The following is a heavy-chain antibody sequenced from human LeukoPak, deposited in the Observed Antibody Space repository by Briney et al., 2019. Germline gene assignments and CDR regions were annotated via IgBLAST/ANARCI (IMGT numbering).Heavy chain of an antibody. J-gene: IGHJ2*01. CDR3: ARGRGPSARYWYLDL. D-gene: IGHD3-16*01. CDR1: GGSFSGYY. CDR2: INHSGST. Sequence: SEILSLTCAVYGGSFSGYYWNWIRQPPGKGLEWIGEINHSGSTNYNPSLKSRVTISVDTSKNQFSLELSSVTAADTAVYYCARGRGPSARYWYLDLWGRSTLVTVSS. V-gene: IGHV4-34*01.